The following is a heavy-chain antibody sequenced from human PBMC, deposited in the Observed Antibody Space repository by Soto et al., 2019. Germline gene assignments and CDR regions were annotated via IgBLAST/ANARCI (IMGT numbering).Heavy chain of an antibody. Sequence: QVQLQESGPGLVKPSETLSLTCTVSGGSISSYYWSWIRQPPGKGLEWIGYIYYSGSTNYNPSLKSRVTISVDTSKNQFSLKLSSVTAADTAVYYCARSRSWGWLPSSGAEGVFDYWGQGTLVTVSS. CDR1: GGSISSYY. D-gene: IGHD5-12*01. CDR3: ARSRSWGWLPSSGAEGVFDY. V-gene: IGHV4-59*01. CDR2: IYYSGST. J-gene: IGHJ4*02.